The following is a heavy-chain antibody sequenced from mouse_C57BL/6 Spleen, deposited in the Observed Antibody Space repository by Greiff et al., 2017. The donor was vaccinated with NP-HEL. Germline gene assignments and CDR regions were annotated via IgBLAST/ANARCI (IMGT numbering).Heavy chain of an antibody. J-gene: IGHJ4*01. CDR3: ARTYSNPYYYAMDY. CDR1: GYSITSDY. D-gene: IGHD2-5*01. CDR2: ISYSGST. Sequence: EVQRVESGPGLAKPSQPLSLTCSVTGYSITSDYWNWIRKFPGNKLEYMGYISYSGSTYYNPSLKSRISITRDTSNNQYYMQLNSVTTEDTATYYCARTYSNPYYYAMDYWGQGTSVTVSS. V-gene: IGHV3-8*01.